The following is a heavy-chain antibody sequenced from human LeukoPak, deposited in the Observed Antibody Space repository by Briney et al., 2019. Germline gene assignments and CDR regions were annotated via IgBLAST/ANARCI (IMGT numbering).Heavy chain of an antibody. CDR3: AKNDMRYFDFCAFDI. Sequence: GGSLRLSCVASGFTFNSYAMSWVRQAPRKGLEWVSTFSGSGGSTYYADSVKGRFTISRDNSKNTLYLQMYSLRAEDTAVYYCAKNDMRYFDFCAFDIWGQGTMVTVSS. D-gene: IGHD3-9*01. CDR1: GFTFNSYA. V-gene: IGHV3-23*01. J-gene: IGHJ3*02. CDR2: FSGSGGST.